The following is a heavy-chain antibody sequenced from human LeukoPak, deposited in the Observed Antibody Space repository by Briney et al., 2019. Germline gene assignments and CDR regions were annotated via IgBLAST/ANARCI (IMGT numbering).Heavy chain of an antibody. D-gene: IGHD6-19*01. CDR1: GFSFSNYE. V-gene: IGHV3-48*03. J-gene: IGHJ4*02. CDR3: ARESSGPDY. CDR2: ISASGSGI. Sequence: GGSLRLSCAASGFSFSNYEMNWVRQAPGKGLEWLSYISASGSGIHYADTVKGRFTISRDNAKNSVYLQVNSLRAEDTAVYYCARESSGPDYWGQGTLVTVSS.